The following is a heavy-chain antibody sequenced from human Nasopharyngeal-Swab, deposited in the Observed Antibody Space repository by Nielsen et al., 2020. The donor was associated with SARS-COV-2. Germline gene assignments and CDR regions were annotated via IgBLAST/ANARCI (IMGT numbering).Heavy chain of an antibody. V-gene: IGHV3-23*01. CDR1: GFTFSSYA. J-gene: IGHJ4*02. CDR3: ARGCDTDCFRVDS. D-gene: IGHD2-21*02. CDR2: ISASGRAT. Sequence: GESLKISCAASGFTFSSYAMSWVRQAPGKGLEWVSGISASGRATYYADSVEGRLTISRDNSRNTLSLQMNNLRAEDTATYYCARGCDTDCFRVDSWGQGTLVTVSS.